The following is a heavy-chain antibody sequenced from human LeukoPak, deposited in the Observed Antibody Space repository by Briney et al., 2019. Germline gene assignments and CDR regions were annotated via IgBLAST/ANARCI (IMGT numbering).Heavy chain of an antibody. V-gene: IGHV2-70*11. CDR1: GGSISGYY. CDR2: IDWDDDK. J-gene: IGHJ3*02. D-gene: IGHD1-26*01. Sequence: TLSLTCTVSGGSISGYYWSWIRQPPGKALEWLARIDWDDDKYYSTSLKTRLTISKDTSKNQVVLTMTNMDPVDTATYYCARIVVGAMGAFDIWGQGTMVTVSS. CDR3: ARIVVGAMGAFDI.